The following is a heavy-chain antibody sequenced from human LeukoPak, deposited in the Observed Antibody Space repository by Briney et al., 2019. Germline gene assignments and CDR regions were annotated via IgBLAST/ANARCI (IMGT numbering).Heavy chain of an antibody. D-gene: IGHD6-19*01. CDR1: GGSISSGSYY. J-gene: IGHJ4*02. V-gene: IGHV4-61*02. CDR3: ARDRLAYYFDY. CDR2: IYTSGST. Sequence: SQTLSLTCTVSGGSISSGSYYWSWIRQPPGKGLEWIGRIYTSGSTNYNPSLKSRVTISVDTSKNQFSLKLSSVTAADTAVYYCARDRLAYYFDYWGQGTLVTVSS.